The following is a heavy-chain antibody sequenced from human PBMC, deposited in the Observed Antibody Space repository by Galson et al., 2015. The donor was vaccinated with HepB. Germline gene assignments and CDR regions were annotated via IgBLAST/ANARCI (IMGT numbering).Heavy chain of an antibody. CDR2: LSSTGTYI. J-gene: IGHJ2*01. V-gene: IGHV3-21*06. CDR1: GFTFSTST. Sequence: SLRLSCAASGFTFSTSTMNWVRQAPGKGLEWVSSLSSTGTYIYYADSVKGRFTVSRDNAKNSLFLQMNSLRAEDPAVYYCARVRFVGGEYCVFDLWGRGTLVTVSS. CDR3: ARVRFVGGEYCVFDL. D-gene: IGHD2/OR15-2a*01.